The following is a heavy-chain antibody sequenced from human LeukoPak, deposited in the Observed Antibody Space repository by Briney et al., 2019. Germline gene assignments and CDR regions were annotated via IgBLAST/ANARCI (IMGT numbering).Heavy chain of an antibody. V-gene: IGHV3-11*01. CDR2: ISSSGSTI. CDR3: ARVRYSSSCPFDY. J-gene: IGHJ4*02. CDR1: GFTFSDYY. Sequence: GGSLRLSCAASGFTFSDYYMSWIRQAPGKGLEWVSYISSSGSTIYYADSVKGRFTISRDNAKNSLYLQMNSLRAEDTAVYYCARVRYSSSCPFDYWGQGTLVTVSS. D-gene: IGHD6-13*01.